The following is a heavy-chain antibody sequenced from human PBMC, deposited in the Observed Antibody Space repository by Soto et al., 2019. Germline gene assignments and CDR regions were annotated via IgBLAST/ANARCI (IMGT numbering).Heavy chain of an antibody. V-gene: IGHV3-9*01. CDR2: ISWNISSI. J-gene: IGHJ4*02. CDR3: AKGRAAVVLGSSLADF. CDR1: GFTFDDYF. D-gene: IGHD5-18*01. Sequence: GGSLRLSCAASGFTFDDYFMHWVRQVPGKGLEWVSGISWNISSIGYADSVKGRFTIYRDNAKNSLYLQMNSLRPEDTALYYCAKGRAAVVLGSSLADFWGQGSPVTFSS.